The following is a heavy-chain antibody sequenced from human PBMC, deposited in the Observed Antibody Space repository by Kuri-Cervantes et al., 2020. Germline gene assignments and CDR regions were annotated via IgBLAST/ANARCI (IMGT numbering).Heavy chain of an antibody. CDR1: GFTFSSYS. CDR2: ISSSSSYI. Sequence: GESLKIFCAASGFTFSSYSMNWVRQAPGKGLEWVSSISSSSSYIYYADSVKGRFTISRDNAKNSLYLQMNSLRAEDTAVYYCAKGLGSGSNYFDYWGQGTLVTVSS. D-gene: IGHD5-12*01. CDR3: AKGLGSGSNYFDY. J-gene: IGHJ4*02. V-gene: IGHV3-21*04.